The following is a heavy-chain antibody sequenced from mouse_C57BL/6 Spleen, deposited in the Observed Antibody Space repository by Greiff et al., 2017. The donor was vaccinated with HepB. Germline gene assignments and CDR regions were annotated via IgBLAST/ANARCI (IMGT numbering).Heavy chain of an antibody. D-gene: IGHD2-1*01. V-gene: IGHV1-74*01. J-gene: IGHJ3*01. CDR2: IHPSDSDT. CDR1: GYTFTSYW. CDR3: AISDYGNYWFAY. Sequence: QVHVKQPGAELVKPGASVKVSCKASGYTFTSYWMHWVKQRPGQGLEWIGRIHPSDSDTNYNQKFKGKATLTVDKSSSTAYMQLSSLTSEDSAVYYCAISDYGNYWFAYWGQGTLVTVSA.